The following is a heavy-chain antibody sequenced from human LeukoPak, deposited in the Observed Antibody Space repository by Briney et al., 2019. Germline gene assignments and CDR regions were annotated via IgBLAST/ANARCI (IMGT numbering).Heavy chain of an antibody. CDR3: AKDVEPTSGYYRVAFDY. CDR2: ISDSGGGT. V-gene: IGHV3-23*01. CDR1: GFTFNNYA. Sequence: GGSLRLSCAASGFTFNNYAMNWVRQAPGKGLEWVSGISDSGGGTFYADSVKGRFTISRDNSKNTLYLQMNSLRAEDTAVYYCAKDVEPTSGYYRVAFDYWGQGTLATVSS. D-gene: IGHD3-22*01. J-gene: IGHJ4*02.